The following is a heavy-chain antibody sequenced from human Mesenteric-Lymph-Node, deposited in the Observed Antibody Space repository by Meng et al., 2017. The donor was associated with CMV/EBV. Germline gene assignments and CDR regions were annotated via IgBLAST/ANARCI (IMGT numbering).Heavy chain of an antibody. J-gene: IGHJ5*02. D-gene: IGHD3-16*01. CDR3: ATEGSNSWGAWFDP. CDR2: FIPILDTA. CDR1: GGSFSNDP. Sequence: SGGSFSNDPVSWLRQAPGQGLEWVGGFIPILDTANYAEKFQGRVTITADKSTNTAYMEMSYLTSDDTAFYFCATEGSNSWGAWFDPWGQGTLVTVSS. V-gene: IGHV1-69*06.